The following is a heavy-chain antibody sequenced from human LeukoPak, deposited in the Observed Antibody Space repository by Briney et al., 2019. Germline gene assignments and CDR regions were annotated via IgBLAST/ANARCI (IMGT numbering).Heavy chain of an antibody. CDR2: IYTSGST. CDR3: ARATNSGWFHSVDAFAI. CDR1: GGSISSYY. J-gene: IGHJ3*02. Sequence: SETLSLTCTVWGGSISSYYWSWLRQPAGKGLEGIGRIYTSGSTNYNPSLKSRVTMSVDTSKNQFSLKLSSVTAADTAVYYCARATNSGWFHSVDAFAIWGQGTMVTVSS. D-gene: IGHD6-19*01. V-gene: IGHV4-4*07.